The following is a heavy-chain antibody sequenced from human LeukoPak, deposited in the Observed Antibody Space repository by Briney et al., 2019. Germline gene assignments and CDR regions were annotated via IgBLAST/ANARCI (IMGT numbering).Heavy chain of an antibody. V-gene: IGHV3-23*01. CDR3: AKDRLRSNYNWFDP. Sequence: GGSLRVSCAPPGFTFRGYAMSWVRQAPGRGLGWVSAISGSGGSTYYADSVKGRFTISRDNSKNTLYLQMNSLRAEDTAVYYCAKDRLRSNYNWFDPWGQGTLVTVSS. D-gene: IGHD5-12*01. CDR1: GFTFRGYA. CDR2: ISGSGGST. J-gene: IGHJ5*02.